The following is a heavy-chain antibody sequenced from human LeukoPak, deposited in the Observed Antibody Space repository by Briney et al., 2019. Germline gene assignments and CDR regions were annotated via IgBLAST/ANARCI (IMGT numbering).Heavy chain of an antibody. CDR2: IYHSGST. CDR3: ARTTRSGWTWG. CDR1: GYSISSGYY. D-gene: IGHD6-19*01. Sequence: SETLSLTCTVSGYSISSGYYWGWIRQPPGKGLEWLGSIYHSGSTYYNPSLKSQITISVDTSTSKNQFSLKLSSVTAADTAVYYCARTTRSGWTWGWGQGTLVTVSS. J-gene: IGHJ4*02. V-gene: IGHV4-38-2*02.